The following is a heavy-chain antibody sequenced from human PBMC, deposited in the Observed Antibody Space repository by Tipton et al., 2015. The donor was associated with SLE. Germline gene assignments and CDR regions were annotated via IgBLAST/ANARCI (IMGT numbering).Heavy chain of an antibody. CDR1: GGSVTSGNYY. J-gene: IGHJ4*02. CDR2: IYTSGST. CDR3: ARDERGFKDFFDY. Sequence: TLSLTCTVSGGSVTSGNYYWSWVRQPAGKGLEWIGRIYTSGSTDYNPSLKSRVTLSLDTSKNQFSLRLTSVTAADTAIYYCARDERGFKDFFDYWGQGTLVAVSS. V-gene: IGHV4-61*02.